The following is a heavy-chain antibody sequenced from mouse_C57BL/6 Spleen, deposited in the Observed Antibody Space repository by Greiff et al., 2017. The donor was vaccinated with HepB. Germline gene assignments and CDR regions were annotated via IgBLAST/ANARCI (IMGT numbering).Heavy chain of an antibody. V-gene: IGHV5-16*01. CDR1: GFTFSDYY. J-gene: IGHJ1*03. CDR2: INYDGSST. CDR3: ARDRGVTTWYFDV. D-gene: IGHD2-2*01. Sequence: EVKLMESEGGLVQPGSSMKLSCTASGFTFSDYYMAWVRQVPEKGLEWVANINYDGSSTYYLDSLKSRFIISRDNAKNILYLQMSSLKSEDTATYYCARDRGVTTWYFDVWGTGTTVTVSS.